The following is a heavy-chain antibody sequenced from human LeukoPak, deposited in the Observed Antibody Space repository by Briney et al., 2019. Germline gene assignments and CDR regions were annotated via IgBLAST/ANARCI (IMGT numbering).Heavy chain of an antibody. D-gene: IGHD6-13*01. V-gene: IGHV3-43*01. J-gene: IGHJ4*02. CDR1: GFTFDDYT. CDR3: AKARYSSPRDGGFDY. Sequence: PGGSLRLSCAASGFTFDDYTMHWVRQAPGKGLEWVSLISWDGGSTYYADSVKGRFTISRDNSKNSLYLQMNSLRTEDTALYYCAKARYSSPRDGGFDYWGQGTLVTVSS. CDR2: ISWDGGST.